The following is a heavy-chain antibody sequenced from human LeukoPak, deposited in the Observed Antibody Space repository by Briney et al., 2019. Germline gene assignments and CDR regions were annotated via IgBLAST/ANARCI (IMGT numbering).Heavy chain of an antibody. CDR2: ISSSSSYI. Sequence: GGSLRLSCAASRFTFSSYSMNWVRQAPGKGLEWVSSISSSSSYIYYADSVKGRFTISRDNAKNSLYLQMNSLRAEDTAVYYCSVRPRESYDSSGKPLYYFDYWGQGTLVTVSS. D-gene: IGHD3-22*01. V-gene: IGHV3-21*01. J-gene: IGHJ4*02. CDR1: RFTFSSYS. CDR3: SVRPRESYDSSGKPLYYFDY.